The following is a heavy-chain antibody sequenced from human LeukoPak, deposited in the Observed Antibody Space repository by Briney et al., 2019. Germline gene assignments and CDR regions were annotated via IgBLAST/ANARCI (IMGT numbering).Heavy chain of an antibody. CDR3: ARHAHSGYHDN. V-gene: IGHV1-2*02. CDR1: GYTFTGHY. Sequence: ASVKVSCKASGYTFTGHYMHWVRQAPGQGLEWMGWINPKNAGTNYAQKFQGRVTMTRDTSTGTVYMELSRLRSDDTAVYYCARHAHSGYHDNWGQGTLVTVSS. J-gene: IGHJ4*02. CDR2: INPKNAGT. D-gene: IGHD3-10*01.